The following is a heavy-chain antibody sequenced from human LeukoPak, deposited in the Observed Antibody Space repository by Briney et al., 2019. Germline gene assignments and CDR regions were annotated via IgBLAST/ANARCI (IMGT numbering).Heavy chain of an antibody. CDR3: ARDVPVVVPAAMPMDV. J-gene: IGHJ6*04. D-gene: IGHD2-2*01. CDR1: GYSISSGYY. Sequence: KPSETLSLTCTVSGYSISSGYYWGWIRQPPGKGLERIGSIYHSGSTYYNPSLKSRVTISVDTSKNQFSLKLSSVTAAERAVYYCARDVPVVVPAAMPMDVWGKGTTVTVSS. CDR2: IYHSGST. V-gene: IGHV4-38-2*02.